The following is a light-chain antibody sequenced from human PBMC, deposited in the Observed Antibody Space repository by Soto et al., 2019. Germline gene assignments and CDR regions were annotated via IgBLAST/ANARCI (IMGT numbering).Light chain of an antibody. CDR2: G. CDR1: SSNIGAGYP. Sequence: QSVLTQPPSVSGAPGQRVTISCTGSSSNIGAGYPVHWYQQLPGTAPKLLVAGNRPSGIPDRFSGSKSGTSGTLDITGLQTGDEADYYCATWDGSLPGEVFGGGTKVTVL. CDR3: ATWDGSLPGEV. V-gene: IGLV1-40*01. J-gene: IGLJ2*01.